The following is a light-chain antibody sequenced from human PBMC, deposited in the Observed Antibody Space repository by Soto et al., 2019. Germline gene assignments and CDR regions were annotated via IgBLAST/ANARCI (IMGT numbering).Light chain of an antibody. CDR2: DAS. Sequence: ELVLTQSPATLSLSPGERATLSRRASQSVSRYLAWYQQKTGQAPRLLIYDASNRATAIPASFRGSGSGPDFGLTISSVEPDDFAVYYCQQRRNWPPYTFGQGTQLEIK. V-gene: IGKV3-11*01. CDR3: QQRRNWPPYT. CDR1: QSVSRY. J-gene: IGKJ2*01.